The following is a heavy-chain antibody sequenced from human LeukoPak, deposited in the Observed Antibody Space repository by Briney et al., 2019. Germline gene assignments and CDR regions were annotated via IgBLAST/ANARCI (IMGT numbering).Heavy chain of an antibody. CDR1: GFTFSNHW. J-gene: IGHJ5*02. Sequence: GGSLRLSCAASGFTFSNHWMHGVRQAPGKGLVWVSRINSDGNSTSYADSVKGRFTISRDNAKNTLYLQMNSLRAEDTAVYYCARRRYCSSTNCYGDWFDPWGQGTLVTVSS. CDR3: ARRRYCSSTNCYGDWFDP. CDR2: INSDGNST. D-gene: IGHD2-2*01. V-gene: IGHV3-74*01.